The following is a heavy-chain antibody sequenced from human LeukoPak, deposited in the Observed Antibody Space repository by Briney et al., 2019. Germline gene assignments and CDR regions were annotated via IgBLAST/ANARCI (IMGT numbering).Heavy chain of an antibody. D-gene: IGHD3-10*01. CDR2: IKQDGSVK. Sequence: GGSLRLSCAASGFTFGAYWMTWVRQAPGKGLEWLANIKQDGSVKYYLGSVKGRFTISRDNAKNSLYLQMNSLRAEDTALYYCVRDLYYWAAMDVWGQGTTVTVS. J-gene: IGHJ6*02. CDR1: GFTFGAYW. CDR3: VRDLYYWAAMDV. V-gene: IGHV3-7*05.